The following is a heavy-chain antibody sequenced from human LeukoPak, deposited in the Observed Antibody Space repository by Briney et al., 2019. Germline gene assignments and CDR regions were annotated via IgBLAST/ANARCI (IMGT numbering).Heavy chain of an antibody. D-gene: IGHD2-2*01. CDR2: IKQDGSEE. J-gene: IGHJ1*01. CDR3: ATLDSTKSVF. V-gene: IGHV3-7*01. CDR1: EFRFGRDW. Sequence: GGSLRLSCVASEFRFGRDWISWVRQAPGKGLEWVACIKQDGSEEYYVGSVRGRFTISVDNGKNSLYLQMNSLRAEDTARYYCATLDSTKSVFWGRGTAVTVSS.